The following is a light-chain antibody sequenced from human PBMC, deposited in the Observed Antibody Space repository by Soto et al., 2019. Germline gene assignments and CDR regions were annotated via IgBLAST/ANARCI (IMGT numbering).Light chain of an antibody. CDR1: QTVNGY. CDR3: QQRYGWPS. V-gene: IGKV3-11*01. J-gene: IGKJ2*01. Sequence: EIVLTQSPATLSLSPGERATLSCRASQTVNGYLAWYQHKLGQAPRLLIYDTSNRATGVPAWFSGSGSATDFTLTISSLEPEDSAVYYCQQRYGWPSFGQGTKLEIK. CDR2: DTS.